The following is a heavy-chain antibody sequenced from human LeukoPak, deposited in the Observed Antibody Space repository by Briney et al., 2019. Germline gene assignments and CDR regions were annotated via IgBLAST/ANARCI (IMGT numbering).Heavy chain of an antibody. J-gene: IGHJ4*02. V-gene: IGHV4-30-4*08. CDR2: IYYSGST. CDR1: GGSISSGDYY. D-gene: IGHD6-13*01. Sequence: NSSETLSLTCTVSGGSISSGDYYWSWIRQPPGKGLEWIGYIYYSGSTYYNPSLKSRVTISVDTSKNQFSLKLSSVTAADTAVYYCAGVGSSWSYYFGYWGQGTLVTVSS. CDR3: AGVGSSWSYYFGY.